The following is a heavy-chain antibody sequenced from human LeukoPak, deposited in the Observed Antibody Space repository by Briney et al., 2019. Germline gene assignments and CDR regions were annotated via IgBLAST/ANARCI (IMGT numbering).Heavy chain of an antibody. V-gene: IGHV3-23*01. Sequence: GGSLRLSCAGSGFTFSSYAMSWVRQAPGKGLEWVSGICGSRGFTTYYTDSGKGRFIISRDNSKNTLYLEMNSLRAEDTAVYYCARDLGGSYGGGGAFDIWGQGTMVTVSS. CDR3: ARDLGGSYGGGGAFDI. J-gene: IGHJ3*02. CDR1: GFTFSSYA. D-gene: IGHD1-26*01. CDR2: ICGSRGFTT.